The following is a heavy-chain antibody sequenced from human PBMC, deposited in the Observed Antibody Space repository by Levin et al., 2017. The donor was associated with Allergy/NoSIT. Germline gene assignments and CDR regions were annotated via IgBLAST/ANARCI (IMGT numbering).Heavy chain of an antibody. Sequence: SCTVSGGSISSGDYYWSWIRQPPGKGLEWIGYIYYSGSTYYNPSLKSRVTISVDTSKNQFSLKLSSVTAADTAVYYCARVYRQQLERNAFDIWGQGTMVTVSS. CDR3: ARVYRQQLERNAFDI. J-gene: IGHJ3*02. V-gene: IGHV4-30-4*01. D-gene: IGHD6-13*01. CDR1: GGSISSGDYY. CDR2: IYYSGST.